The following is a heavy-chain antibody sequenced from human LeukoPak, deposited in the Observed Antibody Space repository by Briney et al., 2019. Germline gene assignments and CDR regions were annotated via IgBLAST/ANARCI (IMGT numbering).Heavy chain of an antibody. Sequence: GGSLRLSCAASGFTFRSYSMNWVRQAPGEGLEWVSSISSSSSYIYYADSVKGRSTISRDNAKNSLYLQMNSLRAEDTAVYYCARDQHNWNADYWGQGTLVTVSS. V-gene: IGHV3-21*01. CDR2: ISSSSSYI. CDR1: GFTFRSYS. CDR3: ARDQHNWNADY. D-gene: IGHD1-20*01. J-gene: IGHJ4*02.